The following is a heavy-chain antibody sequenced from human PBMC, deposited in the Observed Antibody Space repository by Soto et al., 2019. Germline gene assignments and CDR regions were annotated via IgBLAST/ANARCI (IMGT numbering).Heavy chain of an antibody. CDR1: GFTCSNAW. CDR3: TTDASLPAPNHYYSYYGMDV. V-gene: IGHV3-15*01. D-gene: IGHD2-2*01. CDR2: IKSKTDGGTT. Sequence: GGALRLSCAASGFTCSNAWMSWVRQAPGKGLEWVGRIKSKTDGGTTDYAAPVKGRFTISRDDSKNTLYLQMNSLKTEDTAVYYCTTDASLPAPNHYYSYYGMDVWGQGTTVTVSS. J-gene: IGHJ6*02.